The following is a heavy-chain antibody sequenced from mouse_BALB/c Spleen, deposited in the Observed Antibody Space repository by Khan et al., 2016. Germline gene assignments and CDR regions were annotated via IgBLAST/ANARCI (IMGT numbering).Heavy chain of an antibody. CDR3: ARAGYYGYLAY. V-gene: IGHV4-1*02. J-gene: IGHJ3*01. Sequence: DVKLEESGGGLVHPGGSLKLSCAASGFDFSRYWMSWVRQAPGKGLEWIGEINPDSYTINYTPSLKDKFIISRDNAKNTLYLQMSKVRSEDTALXYCARAGYYGYLAYWGQGTLVTVSA. D-gene: IGHD1-1*01. CDR1: GFDFSRYW. CDR2: INPDSYTI.